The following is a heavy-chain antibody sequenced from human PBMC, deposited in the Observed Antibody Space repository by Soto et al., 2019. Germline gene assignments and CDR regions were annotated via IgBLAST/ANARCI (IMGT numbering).Heavy chain of an antibody. D-gene: IGHD6-19*01. V-gene: IGHV3-20*04. J-gene: IGHJ4*02. CDR2: TNWDGDDT. CDR3: ARGDIAVAVSSDF. Sequence: EVHLVESGGGVVRPGGSLRLSCAASGFRFDEYGMTWVRQAPGKGLEWVSGTNWDGDDTGYAESVKGRFTISRDNAKNSLYLQMNNLKGEDTAIYYCARGDIAVAVSSDFWGQGTLVTVSS. CDR1: GFRFDEYG.